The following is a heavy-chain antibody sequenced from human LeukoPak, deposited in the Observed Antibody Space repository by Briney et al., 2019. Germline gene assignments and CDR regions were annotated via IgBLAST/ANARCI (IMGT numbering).Heavy chain of an antibody. J-gene: IGHJ4*02. V-gene: IGHV3-23*01. CDR3: AKAPVLYSSSCFFQSLFTSPLDY. Sequence: GSLRLSCAASGFTFSSYAMSWVRQAPGKGLEWVSAISGSGGSTYYADSVKGRFTISRDNSKNTLYLQMNSLRVEDTAVYYCAKAPVLYSSSCFFQSLFTSPLDYWGQGTLVTVSS. CDR2: ISGSGGST. D-gene: IGHD6-13*01. CDR1: GFTFSSYA.